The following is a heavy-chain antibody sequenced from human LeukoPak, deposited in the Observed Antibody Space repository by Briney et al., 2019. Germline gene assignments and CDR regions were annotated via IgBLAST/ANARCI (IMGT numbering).Heavy chain of an antibody. CDR1: GVTFSSYG. CDR3: AREDSAGWLVT. D-gene: IGHD5-18*01. CDR2: IWYDGSNK. Sequence: GGSLRLSCLASGVTFSSYGMLWVRQAPGKGLEWVAVIWYDGSNKFYADSVKGRCTISRDNSKNTLYLQMNSLRAEDTAVYYCAREDSAGWLVTWGQGTLVTVSS. J-gene: IGHJ5*02. V-gene: IGHV3-33*01.